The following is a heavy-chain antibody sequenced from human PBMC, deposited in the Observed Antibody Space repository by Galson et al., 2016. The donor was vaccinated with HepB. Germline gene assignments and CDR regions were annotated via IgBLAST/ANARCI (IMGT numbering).Heavy chain of an antibody. Sequence: SLRLSCAASGFSFDDYATHWVRQAPAKGLEWVAAVAYDGSNKYYTDSVRGRFAISRDNSKNTLYLQMDSLRTEDTAVYYCAKSLGVRGDYFDYWGQGTLVTVSS. CDR1: GFSFDDYA. CDR3: AKSLGVRGDYFDY. CDR2: VAYDGSNK. V-gene: IGHV3-30*18. D-gene: IGHD7-27*01. J-gene: IGHJ4*02.